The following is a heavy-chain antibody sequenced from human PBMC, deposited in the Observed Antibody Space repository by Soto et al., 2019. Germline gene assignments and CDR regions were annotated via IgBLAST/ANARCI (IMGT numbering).Heavy chain of an antibody. CDR2: ISAYNGNT. V-gene: IGHV1-18*01. J-gene: IGHJ6*02. CDR3: AREVVLLWFGEYRGACMDV. CDR1: GYTFTSYG. Sequence: VQLVQSGAEVKKPGASVKVSCKASGYTFTSYGISWVRQAPGQGLEWMGWISAYNGNTNYAQKLQGRVTMTTDTSASTAYMELRSLRSDDTAVYYCAREVVLLWFGEYRGACMDVWGQGNTVTVSS. D-gene: IGHD3-10*01.